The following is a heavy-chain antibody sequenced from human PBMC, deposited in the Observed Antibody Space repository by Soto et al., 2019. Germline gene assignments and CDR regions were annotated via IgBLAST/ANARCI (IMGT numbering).Heavy chain of an antibody. D-gene: IGHD2-15*01. V-gene: IGHV4-59*12. Sequence: SETLSLTCTVSNDSISSYYWGWIRQPPGKGLEWIGYVYYSGTTTYNPALKSRVTISVDTSKNQFSLRLSSVTAADTAIYYCAREVVAGTNWFDPWGQGTLVTVSS. CDR3: AREVVAGTNWFDP. J-gene: IGHJ5*02. CDR2: VYYSGTT. CDR1: NDSISSYY.